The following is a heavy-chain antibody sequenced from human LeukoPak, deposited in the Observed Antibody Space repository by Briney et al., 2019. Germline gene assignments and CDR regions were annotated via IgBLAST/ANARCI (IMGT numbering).Heavy chain of an antibody. V-gene: IGHV1-46*01. J-gene: IGHJ4*02. CDR2: ISPSGGST. CDR1: GYTFTSYY. Sequence: ASVKVSCKASGYTFTSYYMHWVRQAPGQGLEWMGIISPSGGSTSYAQKFQGRVTMTRDTSTSTVYMELSSLRSEDTAVYYCASAPFSAQGGFDYWGQGTLVTVSS. CDR3: ASAPFSAQGGFDY.